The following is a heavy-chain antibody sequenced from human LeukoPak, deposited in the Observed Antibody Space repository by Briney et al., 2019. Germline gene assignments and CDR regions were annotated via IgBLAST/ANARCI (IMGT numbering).Heavy chain of an antibody. CDR3: ARQRGYSYGEGWFDP. V-gene: IGHV1-69*06. Sequence: GASVKVSCKASGGTFSSYAISWVRQAPGQGLEWMGGIIPIFGTANYAQKFQGRVTITADKSTSTAYMELSSLRSEDTAVYYCARQRGYSYGEGWFDPWGQGTLVTVSS. D-gene: IGHD5-18*01. J-gene: IGHJ5*02. CDR2: IIPIFGTA. CDR1: GGTFSSYA.